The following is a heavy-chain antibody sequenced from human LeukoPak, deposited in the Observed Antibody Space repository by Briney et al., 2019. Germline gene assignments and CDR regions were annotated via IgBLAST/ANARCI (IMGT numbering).Heavy chain of an antibody. CDR2: ISVYSGNT. CDR3: ARDYYDTSGYFYGSNY. V-gene: IGHV1-18*01. D-gene: IGHD3-22*01. Sequence: ASVKVSCKASGYTFTSYGINWVRQAPGQGIEWMGRISVYSGNTHYAQNLQGRVTMTTDTSTSTAYMELTSLTSDDTAVYFCARDYYDTSGYFYGSNYWGQGTLVTVSS. J-gene: IGHJ4*02. CDR1: GYTFTSYG.